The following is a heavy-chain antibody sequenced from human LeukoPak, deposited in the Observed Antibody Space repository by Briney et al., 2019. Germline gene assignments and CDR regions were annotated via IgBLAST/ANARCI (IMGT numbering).Heavy chain of an antibody. CDR2: TRDKARSYRT. J-gene: IGHJ3*02. CDR3: ARDGGKGDSSAFDI. V-gene: IGHV3-72*01. D-gene: IGHD3-22*01. CDR1: GVTLSDHH. Sequence: GGSLRLSCAASGVTLSDHHMDWVRQAPGKGLEWVGRTRDKARSYRTEYAASVDGRFTISRDNSKNSVYLQMNSLKTEDTAVYFCARDGGKGDSSAFDIWGQGTVVTVSS.